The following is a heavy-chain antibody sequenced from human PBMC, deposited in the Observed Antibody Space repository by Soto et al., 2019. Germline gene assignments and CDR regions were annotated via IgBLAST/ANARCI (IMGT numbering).Heavy chain of an antibody. CDR3: ARPLEARHGYAFDI. Sequence: ASVIVSCKASGYTFTSYGISWVRQAPGQGLEWMGWISAYNGNTNYAQKLQGRVTMTTDTSTSTAYMELRSLRSDDTAVYYCARPLEARHGYAFDIWGQGTMVTVSS. CDR1: GYTFTSYG. J-gene: IGHJ3*02. D-gene: IGHD6-6*01. V-gene: IGHV1-18*01. CDR2: ISAYNGNT.